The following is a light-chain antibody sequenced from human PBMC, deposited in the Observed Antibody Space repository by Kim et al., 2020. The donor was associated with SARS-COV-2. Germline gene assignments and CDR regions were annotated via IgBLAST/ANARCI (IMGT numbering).Light chain of an antibody. V-gene: IGKV1-5*01. Sequence: TLSASEGDTVTITCRASQSITSGLAWYQQKPGKAPKLLIYAVSSLDSGVPSRFSGSGSGTQFTLTISSLQPDDFATYYCQQHNGYFGGGTKV. CDR2: AVS. J-gene: IGKJ4*01. CDR1: QSITSG. CDR3: QQHNGY.